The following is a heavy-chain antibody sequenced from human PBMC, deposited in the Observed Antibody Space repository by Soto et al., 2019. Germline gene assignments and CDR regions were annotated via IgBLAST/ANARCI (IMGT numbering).Heavy chain of an antibody. CDR3: AREVYYDSSGSVWWYFDF. CDR2: MNPNSGNT. Sequence: QVQLVQSGAEVKKPGASVKVSCKASGYTFTSYDINWVRQATGQGLEWMGWMNPNSGNTGYAQKFQGRVTMTRNTSISTAYMELSSLRSDDTAVYYCAREVYYDSSGSVWWYFDFWGRGTLVTVCS. J-gene: IGHJ2*01. V-gene: IGHV1-8*01. D-gene: IGHD3-22*01. CDR1: GYTFTSYD.